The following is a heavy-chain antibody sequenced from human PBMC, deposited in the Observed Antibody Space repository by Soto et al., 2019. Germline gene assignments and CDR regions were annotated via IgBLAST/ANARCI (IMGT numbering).Heavy chain of an antibody. CDR3: AAPTPAGYYGMDV. CDR1: GFTFTSSA. CDR2: IVVGSGNT. V-gene: IGHV1-58*01. J-gene: IGHJ6*02. Sequence: GASVKVSCKASGFTFTSSAVQWLRQARGQRLEWIGWIVVGSGNTNYAQKFQERVTITRDMSTSTAYMELSSLRSEDTAVYYCAAPTPAGYYGMDVWGQGTTVTVSS.